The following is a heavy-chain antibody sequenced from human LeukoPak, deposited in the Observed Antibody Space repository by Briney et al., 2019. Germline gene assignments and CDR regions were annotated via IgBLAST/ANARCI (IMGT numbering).Heavy chain of an antibody. CDR1: GFTVSSNY. CDR2: IYYSGST. V-gene: IGHV4-31*02. D-gene: IGHD3/OR15-3a*01. CDR3: ARDSGTGSLDY. Sequence: LRLSCAASGFTVSSNYMSWVRQHPGKGLEWIGYIYYSGSTYYNPSLKSRVTISVDTSKNQFSLKLSSVTAADTAVYYCARDSGTGSLDYWGQGTLVTVSS. J-gene: IGHJ4*02.